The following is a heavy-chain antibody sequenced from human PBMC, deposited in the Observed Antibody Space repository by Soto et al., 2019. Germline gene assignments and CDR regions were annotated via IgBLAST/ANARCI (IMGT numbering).Heavy chain of an antibody. CDR2: IDPRSGAS. CDR1: GYPFTDLY. J-gene: IGHJ4*02. D-gene: IGHD3-10*01. V-gene: IGHV1-2*02. Sequence: ASVKVYCKPYGYPFTDLYIHLVRQAPGLGLEWMGWIDPRSGASRKTQRFQGRFTMTRDTSTNTVYMELSSLRSDDTAVYFCARANYGPLDYWGQGTMVTVSS. CDR3: ARANYGPLDY.